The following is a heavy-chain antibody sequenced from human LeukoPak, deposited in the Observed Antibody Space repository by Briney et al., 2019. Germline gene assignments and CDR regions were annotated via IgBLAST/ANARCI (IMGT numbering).Heavy chain of an antibody. Sequence: PGGSLRLSXAASGFTFSSYGMHWLRQAPGKGLEWVAFIRYDGSNKYYADPVKGRFTISRDNSKNTLYLQMNSLRAEDTAVYYCAKDLLAAAATDYWGQGTLVTVSS. V-gene: IGHV3-30*02. CDR3: AKDLLAAAATDY. J-gene: IGHJ4*02. CDR1: GFTFSSYG. CDR2: IRYDGSNK. D-gene: IGHD6-13*01.